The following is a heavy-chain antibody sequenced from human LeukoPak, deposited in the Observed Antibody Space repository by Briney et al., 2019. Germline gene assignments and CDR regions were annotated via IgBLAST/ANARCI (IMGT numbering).Heavy chain of an antibody. Sequence: PSETLSLTCTVSGGSISSGNYYWGWIRQPPGKGLERIGSIYHSGFIYYNPSLKSRVTISVDTSKNQFSLKLSSVTAADTAVYYCARDLDGSVGYWGQGTLVTVSS. CDR3: ARDLDGSVGY. J-gene: IGHJ4*02. V-gene: IGHV4-39*07. CDR1: GGSISSGNYY. CDR2: IYHSGFI. D-gene: IGHD3-10*01.